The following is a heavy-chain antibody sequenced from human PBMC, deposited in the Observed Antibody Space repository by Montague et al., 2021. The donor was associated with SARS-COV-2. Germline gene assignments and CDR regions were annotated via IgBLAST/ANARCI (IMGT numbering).Heavy chain of an antibody. Sequence: SLRLSCAASGFTLSSYWVYWVRQAPGKGLVWISRIHYDGSRTYHADSVKGRFTISRDTTKNMLYLQMNSLRAEDTAVYYCARGYYTGWYSFDYWGQGTLVTVSS. CDR2: IHYDGSRT. V-gene: IGHV3-74*01. CDR3: ARGYYTGWYSFDY. J-gene: IGHJ4*02. D-gene: IGHD2-8*02. CDR1: GFTLSSYW.